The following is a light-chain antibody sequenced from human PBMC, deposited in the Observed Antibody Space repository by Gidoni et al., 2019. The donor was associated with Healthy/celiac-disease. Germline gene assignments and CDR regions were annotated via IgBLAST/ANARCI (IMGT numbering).Light chain of an antibody. J-gene: IGKJ1*01. CDR3: QQCYSTPRT. CDR2: AAS. V-gene: IGKV1-39*01. Sequence: DSPMTQSPSSLSASVGDRVTITCRASQSISSYLNWYQQKPGKAPKLLIYAASSLQSGVPSRFSGSGSGTDFTLTISSLQPEDFATYYCQQCYSTPRTFGQGTKVEIK. CDR1: QSISSY.